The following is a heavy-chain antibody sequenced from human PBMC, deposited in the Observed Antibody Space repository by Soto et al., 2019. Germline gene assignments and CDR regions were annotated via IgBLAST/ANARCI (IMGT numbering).Heavy chain of an antibody. CDR1: GFTFTSSA. J-gene: IGHJ6*02. CDR2: XFVGSGNT. CDR3: AADMVAATRDNYYYYGMDV. D-gene: IGHD2-15*01. Sequence: QMQLVQSGPEVKKPGTSVKVSCKASGFTFTSSAVQWVRQARGQRLXXIXXXFVGSGNTNYAQKFQERVTITRDMSTSTAYMELSSLRSEDTAVYYCAADMVAATRDNYYYYGMDVWGQGTTVTVSS. V-gene: IGHV1-58*01.